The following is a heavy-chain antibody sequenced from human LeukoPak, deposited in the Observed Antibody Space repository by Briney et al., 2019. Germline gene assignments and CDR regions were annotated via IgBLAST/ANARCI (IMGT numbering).Heavy chain of an antibody. D-gene: IGHD5-12*01. CDR2: ISASNGNT. Sequence: VASVKVSCKASGYTFINYGVTWVRQAPGQGLEWMGWISASNGNTNYAQKLQGRVTMTTETSTSTAYMELRSLRSDDTAVYYCARALSRGYGGYDYGLGYWGQGTLVTVSS. V-gene: IGHV1-18*01. CDR3: ARALSRGYGGYDYGLGY. J-gene: IGHJ4*02. CDR1: GYTFINYG.